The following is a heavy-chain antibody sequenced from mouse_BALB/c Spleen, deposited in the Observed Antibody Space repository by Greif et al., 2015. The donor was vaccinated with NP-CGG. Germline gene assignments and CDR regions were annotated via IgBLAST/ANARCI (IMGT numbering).Heavy chain of an antibody. J-gene: IGHJ3*01. Sequence: EVHLVESGGGLVQPGGSLRLSCATSGFTFTDYYMSWVRQPPGTALEWLGFIRNKANGYTTEYSASVKGRFTISRDNSQSILYLRMNTLRAEDSATYYCARDTRQLGLPSFAYWGQGTLVTVSA. CDR1: GFTFTDYY. CDR3: ARDTRQLGLPSFAY. CDR2: IRNKANGYTT. V-gene: IGHV7-3*02. D-gene: IGHD3-1*01.